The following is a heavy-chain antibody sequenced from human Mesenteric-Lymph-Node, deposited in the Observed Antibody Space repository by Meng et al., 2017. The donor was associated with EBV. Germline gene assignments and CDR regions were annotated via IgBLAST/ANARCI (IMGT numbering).Heavy chain of an antibody. D-gene: IGHD4-17*01. CDR1: GGSVSSGGHS. J-gene: IGHJ5*02. CDR2: IYHTGST. Sequence: QLQRQEPGSGLVKPSQTLSLTCAVSGGSVSSGGHSWSWIRQPPGKGLEWIGYIYHTGSTYYNPSLKSRVTISIDTSKNQFSLKLSSVTAADTAVYFCARGFGDNNNWFGPWGQGTLVTVSS. CDR3: ARGFGDNNNWFGP. V-gene: IGHV4-30-2*01.